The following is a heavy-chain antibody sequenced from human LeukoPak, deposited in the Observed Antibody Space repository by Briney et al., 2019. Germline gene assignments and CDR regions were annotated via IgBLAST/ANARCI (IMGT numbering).Heavy chain of an antibody. V-gene: IGHV3-23*01. CDR1: GFTFSSYG. Sequence: GGSLRLSCAASGFTFSSYGMSWVRQAPGKGLEWVSGISGDGGGDGGSTYYADSVKGRFTISRDDSKNTLYLQMNSLRAEDTAVYYCAKGRRGYDSSGYFFDCWGQGTLVTVSS. J-gene: IGHJ4*02. CDR3: AKGRRGYDSSGYFFDC. CDR2: ISGDGGGDGGST. D-gene: IGHD3-22*01.